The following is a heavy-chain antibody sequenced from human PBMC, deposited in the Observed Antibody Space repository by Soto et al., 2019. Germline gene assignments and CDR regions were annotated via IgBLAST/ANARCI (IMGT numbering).Heavy chain of an antibody. CDR1: GGSISSYY. Sequence: SETLSLTCTVSGGSISSYYWSWIRQPPGKGLEWIGYIYYSGSTNYNPSLKSRVTISVDTSKNQFSLKLSSVTAADTAVYYCARTPAFGVVIERDYYYYYYMDVWGKGTTVTVSS. CDR3: ARTPAFGVVIERDYYYYYYMDV. CDR2: IYYSGST. J-gene: IGHJ6*03. V-gene: IGHV4-59*01. D-gene: IGHD3-3*01.